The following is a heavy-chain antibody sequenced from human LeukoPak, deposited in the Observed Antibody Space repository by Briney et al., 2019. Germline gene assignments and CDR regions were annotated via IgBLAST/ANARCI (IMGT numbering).Heavy chain of an antibody. CDR2: IYYSGST. Sequence: SETLSLTCTVSGGSISSSSYYWGWIRPPPGKGLEWIGSIYYSGSTYYNPSLKSRVTISVDTSKNQFSLKLSSVSAADTAVYYCATLAIVVVPAAIPESDYWGQGTLVTVSS. D-gene: IGHD2-2*02. CDR1: GGSISSSSYY. V-gene: IGHV4-39*01. J-gene: IGHJ4*02. CDR3: ATLAIVVVPAAIPESDY.